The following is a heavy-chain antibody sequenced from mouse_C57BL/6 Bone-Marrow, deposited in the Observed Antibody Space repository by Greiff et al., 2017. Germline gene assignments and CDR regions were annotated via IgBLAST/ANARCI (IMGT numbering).Heavy chain of an antibody. CDR1: GYTFTSYW. Sequence: QVQLQQPGAELVRPGSSVKLSCKASGYTFTSYWMHWVKQRPIQGLEWIGNIDPSDSETHYNQKFKDKATLTVDKSSSTAYMQLSSLTSEDSAVYSCARNGPRGYDYGGSYWYFDVWGTGTTVTVSS. CDR3: ARNGPRGYDYGGSYWYFDV. V-gene: IGHV1-52*01. CDR2: IDPSDSET. D-gene: IGHD2-4*01. J-gene: IGHJ1*03.